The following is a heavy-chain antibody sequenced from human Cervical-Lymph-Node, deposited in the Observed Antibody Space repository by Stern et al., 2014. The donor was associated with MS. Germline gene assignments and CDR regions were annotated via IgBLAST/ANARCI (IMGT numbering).Heavy chain of an antibody. J-gene: IGHJ4*02. Sequence: QVQLVQSGAEVKKPGASVKVSCKASGYTFTGYYMHWVRQAPGQGLEWMGWINPNSGGTNYAQKFQGWVTMTRDTSISTAYMELSRLRSDDTAVYYCARGSRADYYDTYFDYWGQGTLVTVSS. V-gene: IGHV1-2*04. CDR2: INPNSGGT. D-gene: IGHD3-22*01. CDR3: ARGSRADYYDTYFDY. CDR1: GYTFTGYY.